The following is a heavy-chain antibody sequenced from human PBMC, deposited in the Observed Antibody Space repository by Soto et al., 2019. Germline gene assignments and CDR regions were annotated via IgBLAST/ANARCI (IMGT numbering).Heavy chain of an antibody. CDR3: ARASVGPPGGGSWTMPFDS. V-gene: IGHV4-4*07. CDR1: GGSVSSYY. D-gene: IGHD2-15*01. J-gene: IGHJ4*02. Sequence: QVQLRESGPGLVKPSETLSLTCSVSGGSVSSYYWSWIRQPAGKGPEWIGRIYTGGSTNYNPSLKSRATMSVDTSKNQFSLRLTSVTAADTAVYYCARASVGPPGGGSWTMPFDSWGRGTLVTVYS. CDR2: IYTGGST.